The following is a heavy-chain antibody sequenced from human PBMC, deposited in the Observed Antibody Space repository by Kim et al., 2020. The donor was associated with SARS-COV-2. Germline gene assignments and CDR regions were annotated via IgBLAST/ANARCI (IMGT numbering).Heavy chain of an antibody. Sequence: SETLSLTCAVYGGSFSGYYWSWIRQPPGKGLEWIGEINHSGSTNYNPSLKSRVTISVDTSKNQFSLKLSSVTAADTAVYYCARGAPYCSSTSCYFRRYM. CDR1: GGSFSGYY. D-gene: IGHD2-2*01. J-gene: IGHJ6*03. CDR3: ARGAPYCSSTSCYFRRYM. CDR2: INHSGST. V-gene: IGHV4-34*01.